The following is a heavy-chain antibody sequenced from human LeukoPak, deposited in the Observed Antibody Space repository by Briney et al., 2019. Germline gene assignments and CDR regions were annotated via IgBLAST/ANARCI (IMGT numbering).Heavy chain of an antibody. Sequence: GGSLRLSCAASGFTFSSYGMHWVRQAPGKGLEWVAVIWYDGSNKYYADSVKGRFTISRDNSKNTLYLQMNSLRAEDTAVYYCARDPRDGYTCYFDYWGQGTLVTVSS. D-gene: IGHD5-24*01. CDR3: ARDPRDGYTCYFDY. CDR2: IWYDGSNK. J-gene: IGHJ4*02. V-gene: IGHV3-33*01. CDR1: GFTFSSYG.